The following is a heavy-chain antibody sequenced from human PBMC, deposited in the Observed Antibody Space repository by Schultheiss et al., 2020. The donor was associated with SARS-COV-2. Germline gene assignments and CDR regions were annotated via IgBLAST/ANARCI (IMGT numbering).Heavy chain of an antibody. Sequence: SETLSLTCTVSGGSISSYYWSWIRQPPGDGLEWIADIYYSGSTRYDPSLKSRVTISVYTSKNQFSLKLAPVTAADTAVYFCARGQRRPVWWFDPWGQGTLVTVSS. CDR2: IYYSGST. CDR1: GGSISSYY. J-gene: IGHJ5*02. V-gene: IGHV4-59*12. D-gene: IGHD3-16*01. CDR3: ARGQRRPVWWFDP.